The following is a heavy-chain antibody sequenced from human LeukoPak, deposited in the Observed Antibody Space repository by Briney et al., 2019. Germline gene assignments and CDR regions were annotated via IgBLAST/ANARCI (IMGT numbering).Heavy chain of an antibody. D-gene: IGHD3-22*01. Sequence: SETLSLTCTVSGGSIFSGDYYWHWIRQPPGKGLEWIGYIYYNGSTYYHPSPESRVTISVDTSKNQFSLKLSSVTAADTAVYYCARGDYNDGAGYRDHWGQGTLVPVSS. V-gene: IGHV4-30-4*01. CDR1: GGSIFSGDYY. CDR2: IYYNGST. J-gene: IGHJ5*02. CDR3: ARGDYNDGAGYRDH.